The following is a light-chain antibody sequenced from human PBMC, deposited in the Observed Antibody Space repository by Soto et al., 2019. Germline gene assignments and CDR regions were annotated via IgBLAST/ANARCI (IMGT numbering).Light chain of an antibody. Sequence: QAVLTQPPSVSAAPGQKVTISCSGSSSNIGENYVSWYQQFPGTAPKLLMFDDNQRPSGIPDRFSASKSGASAALVITGLQTGDEADFYCGVWDSTLSARVFGGGTKLTVL. CDR2: DDN. CDR1: SSNIGENY. J-gene: IGLJ2*01. CDR3: GVWDSTLSARV. V-gene: IGLV1-51*01.